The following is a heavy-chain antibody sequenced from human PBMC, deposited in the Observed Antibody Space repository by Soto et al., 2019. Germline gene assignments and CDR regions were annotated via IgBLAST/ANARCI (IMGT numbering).Heavy chain of an antibody. CDR2: TNHRGAT. Sequence: QVQLQQWGAGLLKPSETLSLTCAVYGESFTNYYWSWIRQPPGKGLEWIGETNHRGATNYNPSLKSRVPLPVDTSQNQISLKLSSVTAADTAVFYCARSLTNLAAFDPWGQGTLVTVSS. D-gene: IGHD6-13*01. V-gene: IGHV4-34*01. J-gene: IGHJ5*02. CDR3: ARSLTNLAAFDP. CDR1: GESFTNYY.